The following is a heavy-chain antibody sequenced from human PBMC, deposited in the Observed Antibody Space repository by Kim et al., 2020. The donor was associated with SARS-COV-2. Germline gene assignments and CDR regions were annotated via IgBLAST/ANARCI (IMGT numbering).Heavy chain of an antibody. CDR3: AKGTTIAVAGN. CDR1: GFTFSSYG. J-gene: IGHJ4*02. D-gene: IGHD6-19*01. CDR2: ISYDGSNK. Sequence: GGSLRLSCAASGFTFSSYGMHWVRQAPGKGLEWVAVISYDGSNKYYADSVKGRFTISRDNSKNTLYLQMNSLRAEDTAVYYCAKGTTIAVAGNWGQGTLVTVSS. V-gene: IGHV3-30*18.